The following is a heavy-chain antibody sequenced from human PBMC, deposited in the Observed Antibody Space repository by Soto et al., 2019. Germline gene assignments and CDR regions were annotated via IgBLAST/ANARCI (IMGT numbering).Heavy chain of an antibody. D-gene: IGHD4-17*01. V-gene: IGHV1-69*13. Sequence: SVKVSCKASGGTFSSYAISWVRQAPGQGLEWMGGIIPIFGTANYAQKFQGRVTITADESTSTAYMELSSLRSEDTAVYYCARGSSTVTFTDDFDYWGQGTLVTVSS. CDR2: IIPIFGTA. CDR1: GGTFSSYA. J-gene: IGHJ4*02. CDR3: ARGSSTVTFTDDFDY.